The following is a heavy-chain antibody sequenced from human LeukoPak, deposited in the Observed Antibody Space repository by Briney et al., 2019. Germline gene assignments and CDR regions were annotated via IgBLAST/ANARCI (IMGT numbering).Heavy chain of an antibody. J-gene: IGHJ4*02. Sequence: GGSLRLSCAASGFTFSSSPMNWIRQAPGKGLEWVSSISSSSSYIYYADSVKGRFTISRDNAKNSLYLQMNSLRAEDTAVYYCARDSQEYHDYWGQGTLVTVSS. V-gene: IGHV3-21*01. CDR3: ARDSQEYHDY. D-gene: IGHD2-2*01. CDR1: GFTFSSSP. CDR2: ISSSSSYI.